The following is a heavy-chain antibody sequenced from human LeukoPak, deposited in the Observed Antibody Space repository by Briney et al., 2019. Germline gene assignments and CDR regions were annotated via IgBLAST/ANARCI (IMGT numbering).Heavy chain of an antibody. CDR2: IKQDGSEK. CDR3: ARATSAYYYPDAFDI. Sequence: GGSLRLSCVVSGFTLSNSWMSWVRQAPGKGLEWLANIKQDGSEKYYVDSVKGRFTISRDNAKNSLYLQISSLRAEDTAVYYCARATSAYYYPDAFDIWGQGTMVTVSS. D-gene: IGHD3-22*01. CDR1: GFTLSNSW. V-gene: IGHV3-7*03. J-gene: IGHJ3*02.